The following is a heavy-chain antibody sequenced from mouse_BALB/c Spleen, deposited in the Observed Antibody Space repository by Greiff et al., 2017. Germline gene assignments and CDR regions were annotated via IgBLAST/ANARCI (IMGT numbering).Heavy chain of an antibody. V-gene: IGHV1-39*01. CDR1: GYSFTGYN. J-gene: IGHJ3*01. CDR3: ARDKEFAY. Sequence: EVKLQESGPELEKPGASVKISCKASGYSFTGYNMNWVKQSNGKSLEWIGNIEPYYGGTSYNQKFKGKATLTVAKSSSTAYMQLKSLTSEYSAVYYCARDKEFAYWGQGTLVTVSA. CDR2: IEPYYGGT.